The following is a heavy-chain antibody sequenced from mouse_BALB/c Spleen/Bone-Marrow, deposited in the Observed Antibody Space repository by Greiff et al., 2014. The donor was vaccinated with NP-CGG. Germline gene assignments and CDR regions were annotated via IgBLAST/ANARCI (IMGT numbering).Heavy chain of an antibody. Sequence: DVMLVESGGGLVQPGGSLRLSCTTSGFTFTDYYMSWVRQPPGKALERLAFIRNKAYGYTTEYSASVRGRFTISRDNSQSILYLQMNTLRAEDSATYYCARFPMDYWGQGTSVTVSS. CDR2: IRNKAYGYTT. CDR1: GFTFTDYY. V-gene: IGHV7-3*02. CDR3: ARFPMDY. J-gene: IGHJ4*01.